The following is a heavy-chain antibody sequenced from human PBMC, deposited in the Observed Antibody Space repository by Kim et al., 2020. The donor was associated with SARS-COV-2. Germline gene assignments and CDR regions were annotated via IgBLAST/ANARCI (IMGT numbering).Heavy chain of an antibody. D-gene: IGHD3-16*01. V-gene: IGHV3-30*04. Sequence: GGSLRLSCRASGFTFSSYTIHWVRQAPGKGLEWVALVSHDGINKNYADSVTGRFTISRDNSMSTLYLLMNSLRAEDTAVYYCATDARALRDYWGQGTLVT. CDR1: GFTFSSYT. J-gene: IGHJ4*02. CDR3: ATDARALRDY. CDR2: VSHDGINK.